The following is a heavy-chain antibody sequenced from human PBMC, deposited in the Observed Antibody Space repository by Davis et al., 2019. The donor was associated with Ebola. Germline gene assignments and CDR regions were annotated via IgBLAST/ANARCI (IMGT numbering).Heavy chain of an antibody. V-gene: IGHV3-23*01. CDR3: ARDWEYTTTFEWGLARRGYYGMDV. J-gene: IGHJ6*04. CDR1: GFTFSNYA. D-gene: IGHD1-26*01. CDR2: ISGSGDTT. Sequence: GESLKISCAASGFTFSNYAMSWVRQAPGKGLDWVSAISGSGDTTYYADSVKGRFTISRDNSKITLYLQVNSLRAEDTAVYYCARDWEYTTTFEWGLARRGYYGMDVWGKGTTVTVSS.